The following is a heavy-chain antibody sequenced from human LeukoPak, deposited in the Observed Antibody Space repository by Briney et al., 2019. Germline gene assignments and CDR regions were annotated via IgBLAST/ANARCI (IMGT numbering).Heavy chain of an antibody. CDR1: GYTFTSYD. Sequence: GASVKVSCKASGYTFTSYDISWVRQAPGQGLEWMGWISAYNGNTNYAQKFQGRVTMTRDTSISTAYMELSRLRSDDTAVYYCARVRGGYLVATRSLYYWGQGTLVTVSS. V-gene: IGHV1-18*01. J-gene: IGHJ4*02. D-gene: IGHD5-12*01. CDR3: ARVRGGYLVATRSLYY. CDR2: ISAYNGNT.